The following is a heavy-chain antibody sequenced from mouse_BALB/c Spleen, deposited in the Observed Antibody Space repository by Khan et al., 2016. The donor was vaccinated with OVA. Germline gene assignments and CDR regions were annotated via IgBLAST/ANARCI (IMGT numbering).Heavy chain of an antibody. J-gene: IGHJ4*01. CDR2: IYTYNGES. Sequence: QIQLVQSGPDLKKPGETVKISCKACGYTFTNYGINWVKQAPGMGLKWMGWIYTYNGESTYAEDFKGRFALSMETSASTAYLQIYNLTNEDSAPYFCAMGGRRAMDYWGQGTSVTVSS. V-gene: IGHV9-3-1*01. CDR1: GYTFTNYG. CDR3: AMGGRRAMDY.